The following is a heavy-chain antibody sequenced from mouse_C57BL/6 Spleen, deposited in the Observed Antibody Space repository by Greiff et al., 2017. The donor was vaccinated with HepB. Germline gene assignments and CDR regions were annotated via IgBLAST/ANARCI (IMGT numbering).Heavy chain of an antibody. Sequence: EVQLQQSGPELVKPGASVKIPCKASGYTFTDYNMDWVKQSHGKSLEWIGDINPNNGGTIYNQKFKGKATLTVDKSSSTAYMELRSLTSEDTAVYYCARKEIPYYYAMDYWGQGTSVTVSS. J-gene: IGHJ4*01. V-gene: IGHV1-18*01. CDR1: GYTFTDYN. CDR3: ARKEIPYYYAMDY. CDR2: INPNNGGT.